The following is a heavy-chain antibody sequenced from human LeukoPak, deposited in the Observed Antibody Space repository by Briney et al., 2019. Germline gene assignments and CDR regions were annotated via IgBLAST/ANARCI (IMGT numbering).Heavy chain of an antibody. J-gene: IGHJ5*02. CDR1: GYSFTGYY. D-gene: IGHD2-2*02. V-gene: IGHV1-2*02. Sequence: ASVKVSCKASGYSFTGYYIHWVRQAPGQGLEWMGWINPNSGGTNYAQKFQGRVTMTRDTSISTAYMEPSRLRSDDTAVYYCARGDIVVLPAGIPHNWFDPWGQGTLVTVSS. CDR2: INPNSGGT. CDR3: ARGDIVVLPAGIPHNWFDP.